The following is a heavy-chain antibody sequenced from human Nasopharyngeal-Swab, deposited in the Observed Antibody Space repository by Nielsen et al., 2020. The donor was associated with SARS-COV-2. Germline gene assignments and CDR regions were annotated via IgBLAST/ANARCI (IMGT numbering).Heavy chain of an antibody. CDR2: IDPSDSYT. Sequence: GESLKTPCKCSGYSFTSYWISRVRQMPGKGLEWMGRIDPSDSYTNYSPSFQGHVTLSADKSISTAYLQWSSLKASDTAMYYCARLSSWFDPWGQGTLVTVSS. J-gene: IGHJ5*02. V-gene: IGHV5-10-1*01. CDR3: ARLSSWFDP. CDR1: GYSFTSYW.